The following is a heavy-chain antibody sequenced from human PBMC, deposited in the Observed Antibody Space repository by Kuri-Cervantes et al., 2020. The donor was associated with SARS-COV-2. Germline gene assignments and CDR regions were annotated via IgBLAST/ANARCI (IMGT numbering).Heavy chain of an antibody. J-gene: IGHJ6*02. V-gene: IGHV3-23*01. D-gene: IGHD6-19*01. CDR3: ASSFIAVAGKGLDV. Sequence: GESLKISCAASGFTLGGSGVHWVRQAPGKGLEWVSAISGSGGSTYYADSVKGRFTISRDNSKNTLYLQMNSLRPEDTAVYYCASSFIAVAGKGLDVWGQGTTVTVSS. CDR2: ISGSGGST. CDR1: GFTLGGSG.